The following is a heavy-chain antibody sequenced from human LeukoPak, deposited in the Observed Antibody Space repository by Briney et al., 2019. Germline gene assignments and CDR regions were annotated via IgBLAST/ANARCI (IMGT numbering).Heavy chain of an antibody. CDR2: IIPIFGTA. V-gene: IGHV1-69*06. J-gene: IGHJ4*02. D-gene: IGHD6-19*01. Sequence: SVKVSCKASGGTFSSYAIIWVRQAPGQGLEWLGGIIPIFGTANYAQKFQGRVTITADKSTSTAYLELSSLRSEDTAVYYCASRPEQWMVRGFDYWGQGTLVTVSS. CDR1: GGTFSSYA. CDR3: ASRPEQWMVRGFDY.